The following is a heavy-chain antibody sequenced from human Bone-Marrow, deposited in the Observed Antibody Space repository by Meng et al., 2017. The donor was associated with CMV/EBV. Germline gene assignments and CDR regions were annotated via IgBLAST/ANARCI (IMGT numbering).Heavy chain of an antibody. CDR3: ARDSRLGVAYYYYGMDV. D-gene: IGHD2-15*01. CDR2: IYNDDST. Sequence: GESLKISCAASGFSVSSDFISWVRQAPGKALEWISIIYNDDSTSYIDSVKGRFIIFRDDSRNTFYLQMSSLRAEDTAVYYCARDSRLGVAYYYYGMDVWGQGTTVTVSS. V-gene: IGHV3-53*01. J-gene: IGHJ6*02. CDR1: GFSVSSDF.